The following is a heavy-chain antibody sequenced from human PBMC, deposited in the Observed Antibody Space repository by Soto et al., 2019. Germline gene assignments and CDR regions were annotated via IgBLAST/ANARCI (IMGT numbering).Heavy chain of an antibody. D-gene: IGHD6-19*01. V-gene: IGHV4-4*02. Sequence: QVLLQESGPGLVQPSGTLSLSCAVSGGPISSGYFWGWVRQPPGKGLEWLGDISHSGTVNYTASLKTRVTISMDTSKSQFSLKLNSVTAADTAVYYCARSFGWYAIDYWGQGILVIVSS. CDR1: GGPISSGYF. J-gene: IGHJ4*02. CDR2: ISHSGTV. CDR3: ARSFGWYAIDY.